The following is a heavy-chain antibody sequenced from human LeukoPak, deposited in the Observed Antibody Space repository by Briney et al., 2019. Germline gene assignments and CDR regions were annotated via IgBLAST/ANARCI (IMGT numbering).Heavy chain of an antibody. J-gene: IGHJ4*02. CDR3: ANLWLAEGDFDY. Sequence: GGSLRLSCAVSGFTFSSYGMHWVRQAPGKGLEWVAVISYDGSNKYYADSVKGRFTVSRDNSKNTLYLQMNSLRAEDTAVYYCANLWLAEGDFDYWGQGTLVTVSS. D-gene: IGHD6-19*01. V-gene: IGHV3-30*18. CDR1: GFTFSSYG. CDR2: ISYDGSNK.